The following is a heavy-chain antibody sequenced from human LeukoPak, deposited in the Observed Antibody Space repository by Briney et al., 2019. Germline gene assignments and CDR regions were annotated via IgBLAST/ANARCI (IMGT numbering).Heavy chain of an antibody. J-gene: IGHJ4*02. CDR1: DFTFSRYG. CDR2: IRFDGTNN. D-gene: IGHD4-17*01. Sequence: GSLRLSCAASDFTFSRYGFHWVRQAPGKGLEWVAFIRFDGTNNFYADSVKGRFTISRDNSKTTVYLQMNSLRAEDTAVYYCARAPYGDCFDYWGQGTLVTVSS. CDR3: ARAPYGDCFDY. V-gene: IGHV3-30*02.